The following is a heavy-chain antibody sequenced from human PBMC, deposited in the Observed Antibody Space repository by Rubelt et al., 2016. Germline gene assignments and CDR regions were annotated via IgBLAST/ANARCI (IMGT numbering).Heavy chain of an antibody. Sequence: RSIYYSGSTYYNPSLKSRVTISVDTSKNQFSLKLSSVTAADTAVYYCARDLTAVAGPGLDYWGQGTLVTVSS. CDR2: IYYSGST. CDR3: ARDLTAVAGPGLDY. J-gene: IGHJ4*02. D-gene: IGHD6-13*01. V-gene: IGHV4-39*07.